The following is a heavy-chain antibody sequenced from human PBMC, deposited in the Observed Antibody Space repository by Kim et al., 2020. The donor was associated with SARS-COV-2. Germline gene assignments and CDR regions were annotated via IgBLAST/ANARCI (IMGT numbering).Heavy chain of an antibody. Sequence: SETLSLTCTVSGGSISSYYWSWIRQPPGKGLEWIGYIYYSGSTNYNPSLKSRVTISVDTSKNQFSLKLSSVTAADTAVYYCARTKTGTSTPFDYWGQGTLVTVSS. J-gene: IGHJ4*02. CDR2: IYYSGST. D-gene: IGHD4-17*01. V-gene: IGHV4-59*01. CDR3: ARTKTGTSTPFDY. CDR1: GGSISSYY.